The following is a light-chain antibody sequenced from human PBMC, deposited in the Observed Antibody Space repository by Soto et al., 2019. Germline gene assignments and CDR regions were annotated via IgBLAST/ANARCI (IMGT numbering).Light chain of an antibody. CDR2: EVS. J-gene: IGLJ1*01. CDR1: SSDVGGYNF. Sequence: QSALTQPPSASGSPGQSVTISCTGTSSDVGGYNFVSWYQQYPGKAPKLMIYEVSKRPSGVPDRFSGSKSGNTASLTVSGHQAEDEADYYCSSYAGSDNYVFGTGTQLTVL. CDR3: SSYAGSDNYV. V-gene: IGLV2-8*01.